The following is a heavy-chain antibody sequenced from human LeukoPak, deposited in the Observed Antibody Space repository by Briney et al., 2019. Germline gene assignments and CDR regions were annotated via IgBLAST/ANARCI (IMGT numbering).Heavy chain of an antibody. D-gene: IGHD5-24*01. V-gene: IGHV7-4-1*02. CDR3: ARAVGDGYNYFDYYYYYMDV. Sequence: ASVKVSCKASGYTFTSYAMNWVRQAPGQGLEWMGWINTNTGNPTYAQGFTGRFVFSLDTSVSTAYLQISSLKAEDTAVYYCARAVGDGYNYFDYYYYYMDVWGKGTTVTISS. J-gene: IGHJ6*03. CDR1: GYTFTSYA. CDR2: INTNTGNP.